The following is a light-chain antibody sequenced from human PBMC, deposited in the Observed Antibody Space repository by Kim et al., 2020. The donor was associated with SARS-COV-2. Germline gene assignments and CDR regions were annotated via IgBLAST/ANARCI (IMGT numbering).Light chain of an antibody. CDR3: QQYGSSPGT. CDR1: QTVSSSY. Sequence: SPGERVTLSCRASQTVSSSYLAWYQHKPGQAPRLLIYGASSRATGIPDRFSGSGSGTDFTLTISRLEPEDFAVYYCQQYGSSPGTFGLGTKVDIK. CDR2: GAS. J-gene: IGKJ1*01. V-gene: IGKV3-20*01.